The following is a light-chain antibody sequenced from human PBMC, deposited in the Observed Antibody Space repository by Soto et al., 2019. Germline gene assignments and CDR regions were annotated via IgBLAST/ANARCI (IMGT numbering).Light chain of an antibody. Sequence: EIVLTPSPGTLSLSPGERATLSCRASQSVSLTYLAWYQQNPGQAPRLLIYGASSRATGIPDRFSGSGSGTGFTLTISRLEPEDFAVYYCQQYGSSVITFGQGTRLEIK. CDR2: GAS. J-gene: IGKJ5*01. V-gene: IGKV3-20*01. CDR3: QQYGSSVIT. CDR1: QSVSLTY.